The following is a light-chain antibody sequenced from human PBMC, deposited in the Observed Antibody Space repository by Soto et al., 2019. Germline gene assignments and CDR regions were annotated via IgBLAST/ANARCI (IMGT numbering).Light chain of an antibody. CDR2: LGS. J-gene: IGKJ1*01. CDR3: MQALQTPPWT. CDR1: QSLLHSNGYNY. V-gene: IGKV2-28*01. Sequence: DIVMTQSPLSLPVTPGEPASISCRSSQSLLHSNGYNYLDWYLQKPGQSPQLLIYLGSNRASGVPDRFSGSGSGTDFTLKISRVEAEDVGGYYCMQALQTPPWTFCQGTKVEIK.